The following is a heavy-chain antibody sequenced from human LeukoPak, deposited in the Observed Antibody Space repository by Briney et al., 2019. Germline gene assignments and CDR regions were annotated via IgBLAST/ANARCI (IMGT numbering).Heavy chain of an antibody. J-gene: IGHJ4*02. V-gene: IGHV3-23*01. CDR1: GFTFNSYA. Sequence: GGSLRLSCAVSGFTFNSYAMTWVRQAPGKGAEWVSAIRGSDGGTEYADSVKGRFTISRDNAKNSLYLQMNSLRAEDTAVYFCARIEWEGPHPTLNYWGQGTLVTVSS. CDR3: ARIEWEGPHPTLNY. CDR2: IRGSDGGT. D-gene: IGHD1-26*01.